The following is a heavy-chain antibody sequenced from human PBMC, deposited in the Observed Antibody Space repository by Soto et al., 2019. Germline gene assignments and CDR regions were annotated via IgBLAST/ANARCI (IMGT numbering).Heavy chain of an antibody. CDR1: GYTFTCYH. CDR2: IIPFFGTA. Sequence: SVKVSCKASGYTFTCYHMHWVRQAPGQGLEWMGGIIPFFGTANYAQKFQGRVTITEDESTSTAYMELSSLRSEDTAVYYCARVSYGSGSYSPSYFDYWGQGTLVTVSS. CDR3: ARVSYGSGSYSPSYFDY. J-gene: IGHJ4*02. D-gene: IGHD3-10*01. V-gene: IGHV1-69*13.